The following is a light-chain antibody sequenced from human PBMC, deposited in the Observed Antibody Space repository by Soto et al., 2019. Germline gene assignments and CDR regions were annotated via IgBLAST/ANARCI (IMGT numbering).Light chain of an antibody. CDR3: CSYAGDYTWV. CDR1: SSDVGGYNY. CDR2: DVS. V-gene: IGLV2-11*01. Sequence: QSALTQPRSVSRSPGQSVTISCTGTSSDVGGYNYVSWYQQHPGKAPKLMIYDVSKRPSGVPDRFFGSKSGNTASLTISGLQAEDEADYYCCSYAGDYTWVFGGGTKLTVL. J-gene: IGLJ3*02.